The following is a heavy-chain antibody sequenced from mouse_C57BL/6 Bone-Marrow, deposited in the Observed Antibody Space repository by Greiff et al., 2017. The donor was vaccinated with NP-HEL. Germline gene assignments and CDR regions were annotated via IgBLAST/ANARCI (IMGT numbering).Heavy chain of an antibody. CDR2: IDPENGDT. D-gene: IGHD2-3*01. CDR3: TTEDGSY. V-gene: IGHV14-4*01. Sequence: EVHLVESGAELVRPGASVKLSCTASGFNIKDDYMHWVKQRPEQGLEWIGWIDPENGDTEYASKFQGKATITADTSSNTAYLQLSSLTSEDTAVYYCTTEDGSYWGQGTTLTVSS. CDR1: GFNIKDDY. J-gene: IGHJ2*01.